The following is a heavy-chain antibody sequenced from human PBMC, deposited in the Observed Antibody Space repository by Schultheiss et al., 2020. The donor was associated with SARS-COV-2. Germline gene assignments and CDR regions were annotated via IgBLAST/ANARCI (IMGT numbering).Heavy chain of an antibody. D-gene: IGHD6-19*01. V-gene: IGHV1-18*01. Sequence: ASVKVSCKVSGYTFSSYGISWVRQAPGQGLEWMGWISAYNGNTNYAQKLQGRVTMTTDTSTSTAYMELRSLRSDDTAVYYCARDLGRVAANWFDPWGQGTLVTVSS. CDR2: ISAYNGNT. CDR1: GYTFSSYG. CDR3: ARDLGRVAANWFDP. J-gene: IGHJ5*02.